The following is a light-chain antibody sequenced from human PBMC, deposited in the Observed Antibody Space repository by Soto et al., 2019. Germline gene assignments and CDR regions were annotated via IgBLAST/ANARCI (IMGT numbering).Light chain of an antibody. CDR2: GAS. CDR3: QQYGNSPIT. Sequence: AQAPATLSGSPGGRATLSCRASQSIASNIAWYQQKPGQAPRRLIYGASSRPTGIPVRFSGSGSGTDFTLTISRLEPEDFAVYYCQQYGNSPITFGQGTRLENK. J-gene: IGKJ5*01. CDR1: QSIASN. V-gene: IGKV3-20*01.